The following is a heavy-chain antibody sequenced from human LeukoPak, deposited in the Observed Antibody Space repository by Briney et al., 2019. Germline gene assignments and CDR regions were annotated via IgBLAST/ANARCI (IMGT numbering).Heavy chain of an antibody. D-gene: IGHD6-6*01. V-gene: IGHV1-2*02. CDR1: GYTFTRYY. CDR2: INPNSGGT. CDR3: ARERGYSSSPRSDYYYYYGMDV. Sequence: ASVKVSCKASGYTFTRYYMHWVRQAPGQGLEWMGWINPNSGGTNYAQKFQGRVTMTRDTSISTVYMELSRLRSDDTAVYYCARERGYSSSPRSDYYYYYGMDVWGQGTTVTVSS. J-gene: IGHJ6*02.